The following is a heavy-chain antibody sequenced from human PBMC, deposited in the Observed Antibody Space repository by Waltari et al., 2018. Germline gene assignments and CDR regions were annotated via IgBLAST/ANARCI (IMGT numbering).Heavy chain of an antibody. V-gene: IGHV4-4*07. Sequence: QVQLQESGPGLVKPLETLSLTCTVSGGSISSYYWSWIRQPAGKGLEWIGRIYTSGSTNYNPSLKSRVTMSVDTSKNQFSLKLSSVTAADTAVYYCARAEPSAVAGTRAFDYWGQGTLVTVSS. CDR3: ARAEPSAVAGTRAFDY. D-gene: IGHD6-19*01. CDR1: GGSISSYY. J-gene: IGHJ4*02. CDR2: IYTSGST.